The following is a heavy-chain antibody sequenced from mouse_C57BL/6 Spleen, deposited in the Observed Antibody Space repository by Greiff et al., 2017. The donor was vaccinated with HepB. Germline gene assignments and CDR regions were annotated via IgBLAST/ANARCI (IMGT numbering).Heavy chain of an antibody. J-gene: IGHJ1*03. Sequence: VQLQQSGPELVKPGASVKISCNASGYSFTDYNMNLVKQSNGKSLEWIGVINPNYGTTSYNQKFKGKATLTVDQSSSTAYMQLNSLTSEDSAVYYCARSGISYGSRGGYFDVWGTGTTVTVSS. CDR1: GYSFTDYN. D-gene: IGHD1-1*01. CDR2: INPNYGTT. V-gene: IGHV1-39*01. CDR3: ARSGISYGSRGGYFDV.